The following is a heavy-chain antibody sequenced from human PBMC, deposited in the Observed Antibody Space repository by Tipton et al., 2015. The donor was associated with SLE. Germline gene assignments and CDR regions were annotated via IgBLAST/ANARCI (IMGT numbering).Heavy chain of an antibody. CDR2: IYSGGST. CDR3: AKPLGADTY. Sequence: GSLRLSCAASGFTFSNYVMSWVRQAPGKGLEWVSIIYSGGSTYYADSVKGRFTISRDNSKNTLYLQMNSLRAEDTAVYYCAKPLGADTYWGQGTLVTVSS. D-gene: IGHD4/OR15-4a*01. CDR1: GFTFSNYV. J-gene: IGHJ4*02. V-gene: IGHV3-23*03.